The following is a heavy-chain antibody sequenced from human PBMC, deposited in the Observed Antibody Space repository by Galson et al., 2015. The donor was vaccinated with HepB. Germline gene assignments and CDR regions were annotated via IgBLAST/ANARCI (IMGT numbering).Heavy chain of an antibody. Sequence: SVKVSCKASGYTFTSYYMHWVRQAPGQGLEWMGIINPSGGSTSYAQKLQGRVTMTTDTSTSTAYMELRSLRSDDTAVYYCARRAPNCSGGSCYVYWGQGTLVTVSS. D-gene: IGHD2-15*01. V-gene: IGHV1-46*01. CDR3: ARRAPNCSGGSCYVY. J-gene: IGHJ4*02. CDR2: INPSGGST. CDR1: GYTFTSYY.